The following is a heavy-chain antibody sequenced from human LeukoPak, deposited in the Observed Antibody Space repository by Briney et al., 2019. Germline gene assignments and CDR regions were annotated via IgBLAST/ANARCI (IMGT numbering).Heavy chain of an antibody. CDR3: ARQGQLRSLDY. CDR1: GYTFSSYG. V-gene: IGHV1-18*01. Sequence: ASVKVSCKASGYTFSSYGLSWVRQAPGQGLEWMGWISAYNGNTNYAQKLQGRVTMTTGTSTTTAYMELRSLRSDDTAVYYCARQGQLRSLDYWGQGTLVTVSS. CDR2: ISAYNGNT. D-gene: IGHD5-24*01. J-gene: IGHJ4*02.